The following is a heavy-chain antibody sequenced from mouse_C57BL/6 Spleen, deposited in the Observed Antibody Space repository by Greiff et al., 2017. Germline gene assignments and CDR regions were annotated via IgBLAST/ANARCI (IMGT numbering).Heavy chain of an antibody. J-gene: IGHJ2*01. CDR2: ISDGGSYT. V-gene: IGHV5-4*01. CDR3: AREGVYFDY. CDR1: GFTFSSYA. Sequence: EVKLVESGGGLVKPGGSLKLSCAASGFTFSSYAMSWVRQTPEKRLEWVATISDGGSYTYYPDNVKGRFTISRDNAKNNLYLQVSHLKSEDTAMYYCAREGVYFDYWGQGTTLTVSS.